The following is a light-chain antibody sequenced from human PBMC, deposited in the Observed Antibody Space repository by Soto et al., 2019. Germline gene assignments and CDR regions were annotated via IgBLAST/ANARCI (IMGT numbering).Light chain of an antibody. Sequence: VMTQSPATLSVSPVEIAKLYFMASQNLRSSLAWYQQTPGQAPRLLIYGASTRATGIADRFSGSGSGTDFTLTISRLEPEDFAVYYCQQYGDSLLTCGGGTKGDIK. CDR1: QNLRSS. CDR3: QQYGDSLLT. CDR2: GAS. V-gene: IGKV3-20*01. J-gene: IGKJ4*01.